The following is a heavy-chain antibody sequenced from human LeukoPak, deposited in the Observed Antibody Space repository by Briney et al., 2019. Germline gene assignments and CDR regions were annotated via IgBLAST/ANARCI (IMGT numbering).Heavy chain of an antibody. D-gene: IGHD3-16*01. CDR1: GDSISGYY. CDR2: IHSSGRR. CDR3: ARYGILRGDTVWGFDY. Sequence: SETLSLTCTVSGDSISGYYWSWIRQPPGKGLEWIGYIHSSGRRNSNASLKSRVTISVDTSKNQFSLKLSSVTAADTAVYYCARYGILRGDTVWGFDYWGQGTLVTVSS. V-gene: IGHV4-59*01. J-gene: IGHJ4*02.